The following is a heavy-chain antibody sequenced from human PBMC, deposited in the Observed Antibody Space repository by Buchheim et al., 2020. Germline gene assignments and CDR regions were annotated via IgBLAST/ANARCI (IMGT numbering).Heavy chain of an antibody. CDR3: ARVRRRDGYNS. V-gene: IGHV4-59*01. CDR1: GGSINNYY. J-gene: IGHJ5*02. CDR2: VYYSGST. D-gene: IGHD5-24*01. Sequence: QVQLQESGPGLVKPSETLALTCAVSGGSINNYYWSWIRQPPGKGLEWIGYVYYSGSTNYNPSFKSRVTMSVDASKNQFSLKQLFVTAADTAVYYRARVRRRDGYNSWGQGTL.